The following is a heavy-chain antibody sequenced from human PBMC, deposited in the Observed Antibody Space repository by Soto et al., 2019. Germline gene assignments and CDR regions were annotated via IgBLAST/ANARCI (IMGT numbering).Heavy chain of an antibody. CDR2: ISSSGSTI. CDR1: GFTFSDYY. V-gene: IGHV3-11*01. J-gene: IGHJ4*02. Sequence: GGSLRLSCAASGFTFSDYYMSWILQAPGKGLEWVSYISSSGSTIYYADSVKGRFTISRDNAKNSLYLQMNSLRAEDTAVYYCARDRYCSGGSCYRPPMLPNDYWGQGTLVTVSS. CDR3: ARDRYCSGGSCYRPPMLPNDY. D-gene: IGHD2-15*01.